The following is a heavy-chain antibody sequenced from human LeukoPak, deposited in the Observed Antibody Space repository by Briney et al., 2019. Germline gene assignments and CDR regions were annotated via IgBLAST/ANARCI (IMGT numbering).Heavy chain of an antibody. CDR1: GFTFSTYW. CDR2: IKEDGSAT. CDR3: ARDSPGYLAYDS. J-gene: IGHJ4*02. V-gene: IGHV3-7*04. D-gene: IGHD1-1*01. Sequence: QTGGSLILSCAASGFTFSTYWMTWVRQAPGKGPEWVANIKEDGSATYYVDSVKGRFTISRDNAKKSLYLQMNSLRAEDTAVYYCARDSPGYLAYDSWGQGTLVTVSS.